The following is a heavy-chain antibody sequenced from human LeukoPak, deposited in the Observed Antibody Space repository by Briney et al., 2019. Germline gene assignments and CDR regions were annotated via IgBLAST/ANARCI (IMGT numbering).Heavy chain of an antibody. J-gene: IGHJ4*02. Sequence: SETLSLTCTVSGYSISSGYYWGWIRQPPGKGLEWIGSFYHSGSTYYNPSLKSRVTISVDTSKNQFSLNLSSVTAADTAVYYCARSSGCNYANFDYWGQGTLVTVSS. CDR2: FYHSGST. V-gene: IGHV4-38-2*02. CDR3: ARSSGCNYANFDY. D-gene: IGHD2-8*01. CDR1: GYSISSGYY.